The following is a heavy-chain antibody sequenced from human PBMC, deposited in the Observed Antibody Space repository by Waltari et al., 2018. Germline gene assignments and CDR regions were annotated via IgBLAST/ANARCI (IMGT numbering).Heavy chain of an antibody. D-gene: IGHD1-1*01. CDR2: IRYDGGRK. CDR1: GCILRRHG. V-gene: IGHV3-30*02. Sequence: QVQLVESGGGVVQPGGSLRLSWVAAGCILRRHGKHWVRQSPGKGLEWVAFIRYDGGRKDYADSVKGRFTISRDNSQNTLYLQMNSLTREDTALYYCTKLTWGTTLESWGQGTQVTVSS. CDR3: TKLTWGTTLES. J-gene: IGHJ5*01.